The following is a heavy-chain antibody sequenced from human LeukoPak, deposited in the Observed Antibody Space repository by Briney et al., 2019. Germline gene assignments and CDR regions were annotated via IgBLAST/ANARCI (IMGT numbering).Heavy chain of an antibody. CDR2: ITGSGGNT. J-gene: IGHJ4*02. CDR1: GFTFSNYA. Sequence: GGSLRLSCAASGFTFSNYAMSWVRQAPGKGLEWVSAITGSGGNTYYADSVKGRFTISRDNFKNTVFLQMNSLRAEDTAVYYCAKWGDYDVLTGYYVSDYWGQGTLVTVSS. V-gene: IGHV3-23*01. CDR3: AKWGDYDVLTGYYVSDY. D-gene: IGHD3-9*01.